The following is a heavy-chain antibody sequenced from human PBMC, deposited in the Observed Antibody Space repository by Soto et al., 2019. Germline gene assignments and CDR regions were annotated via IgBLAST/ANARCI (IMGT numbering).Heavy chain of an antibody. J-gene: IGHJ6*02. Sequence: AGGSLRLSCAASGFTFSSYAMHWVRQAPGKGLEWVAVISYDGSNKYYADSVKGRFTISRDNSKNTLYLQMNSLRAEDTAVYYCARDCTSYDFWSGVGGMDVRGQGTTVTVSS. V-gene: IGHV3-30-3*01. CDR3: ARDCTSYDFWSGVGGMDV. CDR2: ISYDGSNK. CDR1: GFTFSSYA. D-gene: IGHD3-3*01.